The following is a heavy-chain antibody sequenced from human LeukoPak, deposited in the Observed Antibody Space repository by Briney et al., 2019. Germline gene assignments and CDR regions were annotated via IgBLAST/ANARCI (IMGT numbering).Heavy chain of an antibody. V-gene: IGHV4-59*01. CDR2: IYYTGST. CDR1: GGSISNYY. CDR3: ARSGSIAVARFDY. J-gene: IGHJ4*02. Sequence: PSETLSLTCTVSGGSISNYYWSWIRQPPGKGLEWIGYIYYTGSTNYNPSPTSRVNIAVDTSKIQFSLNLTSVTAADTAVYYCARSGSIAVARFDYWGQGTLVTVSS. D-gene: IGHD6-6*01.